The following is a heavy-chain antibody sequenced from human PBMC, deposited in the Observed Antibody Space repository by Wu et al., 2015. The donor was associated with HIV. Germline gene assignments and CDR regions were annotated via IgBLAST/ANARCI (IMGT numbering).Heavy chain of an antibody. CDR3: ARSRGYSGYDESYWYFDL. CDR2: IIPIFGTG. D-gene: IGHD5-12*01. J-gene: IGHJ2*01. V-gene: IGHV1-69*13. CDR1: GGTFSSYA. Sequence: QVQLVQSGAEVKKPGSSVKVSCKASGGTFSSYAISWVRQAPGQGLEWMGRIIPIFGTGNYAQKFQGRVTITADESTSTAYMELSSLRSEDTAVYYCARSRGYSGYDESYWYFDLWGRGTLVTVSS.